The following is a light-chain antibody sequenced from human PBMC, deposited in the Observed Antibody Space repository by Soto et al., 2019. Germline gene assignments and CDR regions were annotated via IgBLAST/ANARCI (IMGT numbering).Light chain of an antibody. CDR1: QSVFSNY. Sequence: DIVLTQSAGILSLSPGERATLSCRASQSVFSNYLAWYQQKPGQAPRLLIYRTSSRATGIPDRFSGSGSGTDFTLTISRLEPEDFAVYYCQQYGSPTTFGQGTKVEIK. CDR3: QQYGSPTT. J-gene: IGKJ1*01. CDR2: RTS. V-gene: IGKV3-20*01.